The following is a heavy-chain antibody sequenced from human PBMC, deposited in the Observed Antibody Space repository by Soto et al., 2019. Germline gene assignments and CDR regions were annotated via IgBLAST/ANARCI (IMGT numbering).Heavy chain of an antibody. CDR2: IYNSGST. D-gene: IGHD3-22*01. CDR3: ARGLYDRSLHGAFHI. Sequence: SETLYRTCTVAGGSRSIYYWSWIRQPPGKGLEWIGNIYNSGSTNYNPSLKRRVMVSVDTARHQFSLRLTSVTAADPALYYCARGLYDRSLHGAFHIWGQATLVNVS. J-gene: IGHJ3*02. V-gene: IGHV4-59*01. CDR1: GGSRSIYY.